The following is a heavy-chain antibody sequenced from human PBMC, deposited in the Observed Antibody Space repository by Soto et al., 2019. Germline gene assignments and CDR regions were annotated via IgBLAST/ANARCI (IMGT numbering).Heavy chain of an antibody. J-gene: IGHJ4*02. CDR1: GFTFSNYS. D-gene: IGHD3-10*01. Sequence: EVKLVESGGGLVQPGGSLRLSCAASGFTFSNYSMNWVRQAPGKGLEWVSYISSSSSTIHYADSVKGRFTVSRDNAKNSVYLQMNSLRAEDTAVYYCPRGFLSGSYYGYWGQGTLVTVSS. CDR3: PRGFLSGSYYGY. V-gene: IGHV3-48*01. CDR2: ISSSSSTI.